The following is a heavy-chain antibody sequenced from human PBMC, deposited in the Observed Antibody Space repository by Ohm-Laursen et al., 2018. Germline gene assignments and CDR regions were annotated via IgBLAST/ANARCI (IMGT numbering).Heavy chain of an antibody. CDR2: ITWNSGTI. CDR1: GFTFVDYA. D-gene: IGHD5-24*01. CDR3: ARCKQPRDYYGMDV. Sequence: SLRLSCAASGFTFVDYAMHWVRQAPGKGLEWVSGITWNSGTITYADSVKGRFTISRGNAKNSLYLQMNSLRAEDTAVYYCARCKQPRDYYGMDVWGQGTTVTVSS. J-gene: IGHJ6*02. V-gene: IGHV3-9*01.